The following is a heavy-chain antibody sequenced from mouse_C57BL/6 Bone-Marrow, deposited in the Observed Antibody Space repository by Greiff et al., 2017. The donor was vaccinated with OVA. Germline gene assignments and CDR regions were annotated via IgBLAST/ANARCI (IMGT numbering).Heavy chain of an antibody. D-gene: IGHD2-4*01. CDR1: GYTFTSYW. CDR3: AREYDYGYAMDY. J-gene: IGHJ4*01. Sequence: QVQLQQPGAELVKPGASVKLSCKASGYTFTSYWMPWVKQRPGQGLEWIGEIDPSDSYTNYNQKFKGKDTLTVDTSYSTAYLQRSSLTSEDSAVYYCAREYDYGYAMDYWGQGTSVTVSS. CDR2: IDPSDSYT. V-gene: IGHV1-50*01.